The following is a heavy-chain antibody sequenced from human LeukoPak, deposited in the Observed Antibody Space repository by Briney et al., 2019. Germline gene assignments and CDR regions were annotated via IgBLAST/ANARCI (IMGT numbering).Heavy chain of an antibody. CDR1: GGSLNGYY. D-gene: IGHD1-26*01. CDR3: ARQGSGSSYYYYSFPY. J-gene: IGHJ4*02. V-gene: IGHV4-34*01. Sequence: PSVTLSLTCAVYGGSLNGYYRSWIRQPPGKGLEWIGEINHSGNTNSNPSLKSRVTMSADTSKIHFDLELISVTAADTAVYYCARQGSGSSYYYYSFPYWGQGTLVTVSS. CDR2: INHSGNT.